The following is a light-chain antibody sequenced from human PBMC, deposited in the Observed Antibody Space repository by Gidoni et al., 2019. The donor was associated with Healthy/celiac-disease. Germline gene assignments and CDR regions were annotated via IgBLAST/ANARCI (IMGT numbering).Light chain of an antibody. CDR1: QGISSY. CDR2: AAS. Sequence: DIQMPQSPSSLSASVGDRVTITCRASQGISSYLNWYQQKPGKAPKLLIYAASSLQSGVPSRFSGSGSGTDFTLTISSLQPEDFATYYCQKNYSTPRTFGQGTKVEIK. J-gene: IGKJ1*01. CDR3: QKNYSTPRT. V-gene: IGKV1-39*01.